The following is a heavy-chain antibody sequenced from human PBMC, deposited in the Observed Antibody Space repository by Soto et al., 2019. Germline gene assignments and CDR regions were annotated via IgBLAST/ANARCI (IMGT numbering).Heavy chain of an antibody. V-gene: IGHV4-34*01. Sequence: PSETLSLTCAVYGGSFSGYYWTWIRQPPGKGLEWIGEINHSGSTNCNPSLKSRVTISVDTSKNQFSLKLSSVTAADTAVYYCARFDSSSWYYYGMDVWGQGTTVTVSS. D-gene: IGHD6-13*01. J-gene: IGHJ6*02. CDR3: ARFDSSSWYYYGMDV. CDR2: INHSGST. CDR1: GGSFSGYY.